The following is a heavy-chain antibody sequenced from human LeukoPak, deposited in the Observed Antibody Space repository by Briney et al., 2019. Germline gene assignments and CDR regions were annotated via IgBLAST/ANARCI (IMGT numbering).Heavy chain of an antibody. CDR3: AKVRDTRDWYKDAFDV. V-gene: IGHV3-11*01. D-gene: IGHD6-19*01. CDR2: ISSSGSTI. Sequence: GGSLRLSCAASGFTFSDYYMSWIRQAPGKGLEWVSYISSSGSTIYYADSVKGRFTISRDNAKNSLYLQMNSLRAEDTAMYYCAKVRDTRDWYKDAFDVWGQGTRVTVSS. CDR1: GFTFSDYY. J-gene: IGHJ3*01.